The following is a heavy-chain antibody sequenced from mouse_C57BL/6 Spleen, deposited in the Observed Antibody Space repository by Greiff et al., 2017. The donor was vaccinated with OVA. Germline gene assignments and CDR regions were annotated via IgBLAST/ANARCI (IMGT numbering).Heavy chain of an antibody. CDR2: IDPETGGT. D-gene: IGHD2-2*01. J-gene: IGHJ1*03. Sequence: QVQLKQSGAELVRPGASVTLSCKASGYTFTDYEMHWVKQTPVHGLEWIGAIDPETGGTAYNQKFKGKAILTADKSSSTAYMELRSLTSEDSAVYYCTRAIYYGYDWYFDVWGTGTTVTVSS. V-gene: IGHV1-15*01. CDR1: GYTFTDYE. CDR3: TRAIYYGYDWYFDV.